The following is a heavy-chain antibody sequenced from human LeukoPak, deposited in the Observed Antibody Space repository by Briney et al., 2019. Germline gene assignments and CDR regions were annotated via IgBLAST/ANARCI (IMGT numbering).Heavy chain of an antibody. V-gene: IGHV4-4*09. J-gene: IGHJ5*02. CDR1: GGSISSYY. D-gene: IGHD2-15*01. CDR3: ARPGCSGGSCSYYHNWFDP. Sequence: SETLSLTGTVSGGSISSYYWSWIRQPPGKGLEWIGYIYTSGSTNYNPSRKSRVTISVDTAKNQFSLPLSSVTAADPAVYYCARPGCSGGSCSYYHNWFDPWGQGTLVTVSS. CDR2: IYTSGST.